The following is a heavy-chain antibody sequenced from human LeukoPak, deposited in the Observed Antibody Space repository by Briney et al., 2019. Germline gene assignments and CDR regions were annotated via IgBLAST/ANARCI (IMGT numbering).Heavy chain of an antibody. CDR2: IYSGGTT. D-gene: IGHD6-13*01. J-gene: IGHJ4*02. CDR3: ARASRTGAAGLFDH. CDR1: GFTFSSYS. V-gene: IGHV3-66*01. Sequence: PGGSLRLSCAASGFTFSSYSMNWVRQAPGRGLEWVSVIYSGGTTFYADSVKGRFTISRDNSKNTLSLQMNSLRVEDTAIYYCARASRTGAAGLFDHWGQGTLVTVSS.